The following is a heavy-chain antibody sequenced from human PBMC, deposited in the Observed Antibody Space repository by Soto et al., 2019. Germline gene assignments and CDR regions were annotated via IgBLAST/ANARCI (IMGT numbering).Heavy chain of an antibody. D-gene: IGHD3-9*01. J-gene: IGHJ6*03. V-gene: IGHV4-39*01. CDR2: IYYSGST. CDR3: ARGPLVSYYYYMDV. Sequence: SETLSLTCTVSGGSISSSSYYWGWIRQPPGKGLEWIGSIYYSGSTYYNPSLKSRVTISVDTSKNQFSLKLSSVTAADTAVYYCARGPLVSYYYYMDVWGKGTTVTVSS. CDR1: GGSISSSSYY.